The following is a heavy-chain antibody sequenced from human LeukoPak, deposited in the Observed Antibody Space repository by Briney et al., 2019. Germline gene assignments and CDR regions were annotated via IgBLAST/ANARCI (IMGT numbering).Heavy chain of an antibody. CDR3: AREVGYSSSWFGRFDP. V-gene: IGHV1-2*06. Sequence: ASVKVSCKASGYTFTGYYIHWVRKAPGQGLKWMGRSNPNSGGTNYAQKFQGRVTMTRDTSASTVYMELSRLRSDDTAVYYCAREVGYSSSWFGRFDPWGQGTLVTVSS. J-gene: IGHJ5*02. CDR1: GYTFTGYY. CDR2: SNPNSGGT. D-gene: IGHD6-13*01.